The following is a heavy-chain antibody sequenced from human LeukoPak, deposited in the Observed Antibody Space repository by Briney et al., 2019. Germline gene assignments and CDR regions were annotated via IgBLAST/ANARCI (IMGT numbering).Heavy chain of an antibody. CDR3: AKRGVREFDS. D-gene: IGHD3-10*02. Sequence: GGSLRLSCTASGFTFSSYPVSWARQAPGKGLEWVSAISASATAYYSDSVKGRFTISRDNSKNTLYLQMTSLRAEDTAVYYCAKRGVREFDSWGQGTLVTVSS. CDR2: ISASATA. CDR1: GFTFSSYP. V-gene: IGHV3-23*01. J-gene: IGHJ4*02.